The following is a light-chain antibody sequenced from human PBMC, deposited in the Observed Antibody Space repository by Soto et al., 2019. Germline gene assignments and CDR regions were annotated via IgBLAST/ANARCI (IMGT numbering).Light chain of an antibody. V-gene: IGLV1-44*01. Sequence: QSVLTQPPSASGTPGQRVTISCSGSSSNIGSSAVNWYQQLPGTAPKLLIYSNNQRPSGVPDRFSGSKSGTSASLAISGLQSEDEADYYCAAWDDSLNALVFGGGTKVTVL. J-gene: IGLJ2*01. CDR3: AAWDDSLNALV. CDR2: SNN. CDR1: SSNIGSSA.